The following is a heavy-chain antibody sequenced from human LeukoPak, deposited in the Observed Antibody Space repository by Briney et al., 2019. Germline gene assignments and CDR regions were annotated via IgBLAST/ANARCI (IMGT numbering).Heavy chain of an antibody. Sequence: GGSLRLSCAASGFTFSNYEMNWVRQAPGKGLEWVSYISSSGSTIYYADSVKGRFTISRDNAKNSLYLQMNSLRAEDTAVYYCARDYYGDHFDYWGQGTLVTASS. CDR3: ARDYYGDHFDY. V-gene: IGHV3-48*03. J-gene: IGHJ4*02. CDR1: GFTFSNYE. CDR2: ISSSGSTI. D-gene: IGHD4-17*01.